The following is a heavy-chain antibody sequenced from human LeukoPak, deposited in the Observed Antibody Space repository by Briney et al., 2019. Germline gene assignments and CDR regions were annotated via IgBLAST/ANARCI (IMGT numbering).Heavy chain of an antibody. CDR2: INPNSGGT. CDR1: GYTFTGYY. D-gene: IGHD3-22*01. J-gene: IGHJ5*02. CDR3: ARDRAYYDSSGRFDP. V-gene: IGHV1-2*02. Sequence: GASVKVSCKASGYTFTGYYMHWVRQAPGQGLEWMGWINPNSGGTNYAQKFQGRVTMTRDTSISTAYMELSRLRSDDTAVYYCARDRAYYDSSGRFDPWGQGTLVTVSS.